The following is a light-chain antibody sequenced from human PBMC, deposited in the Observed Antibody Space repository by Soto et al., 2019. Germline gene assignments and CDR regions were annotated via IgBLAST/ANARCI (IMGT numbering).Light chain of an antibody. V-gene: IGKV3-20*01. CDR3: QHYGSSPLT. Sequence: EIVLTQSPGTLSLSPGERATLSCRASQSVSSSYLAWYQQKPGQAPRLLIYGASSRATGIPDRFSGSGSGTDFTLTISRLEPEDFAVYYCQHYGSSPLTFGQGTRLEMK. CDR2: GAS. CDR1: QSVSSSY. J-gene: IGKJ5*01.